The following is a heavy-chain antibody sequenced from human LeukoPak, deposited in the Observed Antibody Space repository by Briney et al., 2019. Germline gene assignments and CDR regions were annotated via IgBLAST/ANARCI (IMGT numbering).Heavy chain of an antibody. J-gene: IGHJ3*02. CDR2: ISGSGGST. CDR1: GFTFSNYG. V-gene: IGHV3-23*01. Sequence: GGSLRLSCAASGFTFSNYGMSWVRQAPGKGLEWVSTISGSGGSTYYADSVKGRFTISRDNSKNTLYLQMNSVRAEDTAVYYCAKEHYGSGSYGAFDIWGQGTMVTVSS. D-gene: IGHD3-10*01. CDR3: AKEHYGSGSYGAFDI.